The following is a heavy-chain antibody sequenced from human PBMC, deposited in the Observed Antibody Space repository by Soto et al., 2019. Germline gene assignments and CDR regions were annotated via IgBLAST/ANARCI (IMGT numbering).Heavy chain of an antibody. D-gene: IGHD2-2*01. Sequence: ASVKGSCKASGYTFTNYGVSWVRQAPGQGLEWMGWISTYNGNTNYAQNLQGRVTMTTDTSTSTAYMELRSLRSDDTAVYYCARVWVVYCTSTSWFGNRFDYWGEGTLVTGAS. CDR3: ARVWVVYCTSTSWFGNRFDY. CDR1: GYTFTNYG. J-gene: IGHJ4*02. V-gene: IGHV1-18*01. CDR2: ISTYNGNT.